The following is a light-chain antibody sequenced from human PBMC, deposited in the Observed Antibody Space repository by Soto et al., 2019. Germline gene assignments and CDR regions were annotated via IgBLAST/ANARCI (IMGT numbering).Light chain of an antibody. V-gene: IGKV1-39*01. J-gene: IGKJ1*01. CDR1: QSISSY. CDR2: AAS. CDR3: QQSYTTPRT. Sequence: DIQMTQSPSSLSASVGDRVTITCRASQSISSYLNWYQQKPGKAPKLLIYAASSLQSGVPSRFSGIGSGADFTLIISSLQAEDFATYYCQQSYTTPRTVGQGTKVEI.